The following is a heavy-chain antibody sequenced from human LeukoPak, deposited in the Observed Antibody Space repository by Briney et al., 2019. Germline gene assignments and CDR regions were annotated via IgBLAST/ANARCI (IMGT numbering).Heavy chain of an antibody. D-gene: IGHD1-7*01. Sequence: GESLKISCKGSGYSFTNYWISWVRQMPGKGLEWMGRVDPSDSSSDYSPSFQGHVTISADKSINTAYLQCSTLKASDTAIYYCARHMWNYGSFDYRGQGTLITVSS. CDR3: ARHMWNYGSFDY. J-gene: IGHJ4*02. V-gene: IGHV5-10-1*01. CDR1: GYSFTNYW. CDR2: VDPSDSSS.